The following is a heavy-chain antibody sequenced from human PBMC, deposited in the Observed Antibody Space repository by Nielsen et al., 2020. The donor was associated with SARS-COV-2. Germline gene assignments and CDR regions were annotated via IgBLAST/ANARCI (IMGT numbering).Heavy chain of an antibody. CDR1: GRSFSGYY. D-gene: IGHD3-3*01. J-gene: IGHJ6*03. Sequence: SETLSLTCAVYGRSFSGYYWSWIRQPPGKGLEWIGEINHSGSTNYNPSLKSRVTISVDTSKNQFSLKLSSVTAADTAVYYCARDGNYDFWSGSRNYYYYMDVWGKGTTVTVSS. CDR3: ARDGNYDFWSGSRNYYYYMDV. CDR2: INHSGST. V-gene: IGHV4-34*01.